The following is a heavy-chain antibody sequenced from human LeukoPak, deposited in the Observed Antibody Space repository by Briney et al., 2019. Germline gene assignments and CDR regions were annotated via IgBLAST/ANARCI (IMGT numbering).Heavy chain of an antibody. CDR3: AKGSGDLVAFHI. CDR1: GFTFSSYG. Sequence: GGSLRLSCAASGFTFSSYGMDWVRHTPGKGLEWVAFIRYDGNNKDYADSVKGRFTISRDNSKDTLYLQMNGLRVEDTAVYYCAKGSGDLVAFHIWGQGTMVTVSS. D-gene: IGHD4-17*01. CDR2: IRYDGNNK. V-gene: IGHV3-30*02. J-gene: IGHJ3*02.